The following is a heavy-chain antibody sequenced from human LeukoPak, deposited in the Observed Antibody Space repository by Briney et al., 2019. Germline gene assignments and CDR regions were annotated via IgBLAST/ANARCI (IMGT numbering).Heavy chain of an antibody. J-gene: IGHJ6*03. CDR1: GDSISNSLYY. Sequence: PSETLSLTCSVSGDSISNSLYYWGWIRQPPGKGLEWIGNIYYSGSTYFNTSLKSRVTILLDTSKNQFSLKLTSVTAADTAVYYCARSVEGYCSGGSCYSYYYYMDVWGKGTTVTVSS. V-gene: IGHV4-39*07. CDR3: ARSVEGYCSGGSCYSYYYYMDV. CDR2: IYYSGST. D-gene: IGHD2-15*01.